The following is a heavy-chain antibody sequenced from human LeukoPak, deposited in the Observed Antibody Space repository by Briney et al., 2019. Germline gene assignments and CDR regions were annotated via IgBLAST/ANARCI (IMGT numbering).Heavy chain of an antibody. V-gene: IGHV4-38-2*01. CDR2: IYHSGST. CDR3: ARGDARDYYGSGSFPFDY. J-gene: IGHJ4*02. Sequence: SETLSLTCAVSGYSISSGYYWGWIRQPPGKGLEWIGSIYHSGSTFYNPSLKSRVTISADTSKNQFSLKLSSVTAADTAVYYCARGDARDYYGSGSFPFDYWGQGTLVTVSS. CDR1: GYSISSGYY. D-gene: IGHD3-10*01.